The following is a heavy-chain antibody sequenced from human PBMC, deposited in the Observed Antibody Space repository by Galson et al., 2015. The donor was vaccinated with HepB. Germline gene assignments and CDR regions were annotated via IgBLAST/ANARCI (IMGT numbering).Heavy chain of an antibody. Sequence: SLRLSCAASGFPFNNAWMTWVRQAPGRGLEWVGRIKSKTDGETKDYAAPVKGRFTISRADSKNSLYLQMTSLKTEDTAVYYCTTDVYYSTYWSWLDPWGQGTLVTVSS. V-gene: IGHV3-15*01. D-gene: IGHD2-8*02. CDR3: TTDVYYSTYWSWLDP. J-gene: IGHJ5*02. CDR1: GFPFNNAW. CDR2: IKSKTDGETK.